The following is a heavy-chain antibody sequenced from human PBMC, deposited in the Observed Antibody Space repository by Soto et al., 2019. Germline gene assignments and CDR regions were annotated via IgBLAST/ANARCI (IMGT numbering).Heavy chain of an antibody. V-gene: IGHV3-11*01. Sequence: GGSLRLSCAASGFTFSDYYISWIRQAPWKGLEWVSYISSSGSTIYYADSVKGRFTISRDNAKNSLYLQMHGLRAEDTAVYYCARVGTIFGVVIPDAGMDVWGQGTTVTVSS. CDR3: ARVGTIFGVVIPDAGMDV. CDR1: GFTFSDYY. J-gene: IGHJ6*02. D-gene: IGHD3-3*01. CDR2: ISSSGSTI.